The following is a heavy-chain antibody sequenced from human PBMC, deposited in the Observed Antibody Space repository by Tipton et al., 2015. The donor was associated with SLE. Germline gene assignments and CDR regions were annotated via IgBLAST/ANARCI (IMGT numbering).Heavy chain of an antibody. CDR1: GFTFSSYA. J-gene: IGHJ3*02. CDR3: ARDPLATLAVAATTGAFDI. D-gene: IGHD6-19*01. CDR2: ISYDGSNK. V-gene: IGHV3-30-3*01. Sequence: SLRLSCAASGFTFSSYAMHWVRQAPGKGLEWVAVISYDGSNKYYADSVKGRFTISRDNSKNTLYLQMNSLRAEDTAVYYCARDPLATLAVAATTGAFDIWGQGTMVTVSS.